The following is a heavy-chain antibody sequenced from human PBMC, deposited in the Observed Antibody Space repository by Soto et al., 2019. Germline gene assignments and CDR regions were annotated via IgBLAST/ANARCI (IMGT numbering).Heavy chain of an antibody. CDR1: GGTFSSYA. CDR3: ARKDIVVVVAATPDPYYYGMDV. D-gene: IGHD2-15*01. V-gene: IGHV1-69*13. CDR2: IIPIFGTA. Sequence: SVKVSCKASGGTFSSYAISWVRQAPGQGLEWMGGIIPIFGTANYAQKFQGRVTITADESTSTAYMELSSLRSEDTAVYYCARKDIVVVVAATPDPYYYGMDVWGQGTTVTVSS. J-gene: IGHJ6*02.